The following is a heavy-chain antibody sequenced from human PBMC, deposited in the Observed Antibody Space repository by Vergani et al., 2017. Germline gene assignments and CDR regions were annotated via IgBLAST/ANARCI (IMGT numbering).Heavy chain of an antibody. J-gene: IGHJ4*02. CDR3: AGQADGDWEPFDY. D-gene: IGHD4-17*01. V-gene: IGHV4-39*01. Sequence: QLQLQESGPGLVKPSETLSLTCTVSGGSISSSSYYWGWIRQPPGKGVEWIGSIYYSGSTYYNPSLKSRVTISVDTSKNQFSLQLCAVTAADTAVYYCAGQADGDWEPFDYWGQGTLVTVSS. CDR1: GGSISSSSYY. CDR2: IYYSGST.